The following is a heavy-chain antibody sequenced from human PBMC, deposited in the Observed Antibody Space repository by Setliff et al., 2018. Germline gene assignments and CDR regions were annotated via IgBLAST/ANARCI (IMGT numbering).Heavy chain of an antibody. J-gene: IGHJ6*03. CDR2: ISPGRSI. CDR1: GGSISNFY. CDR3: ARDRRDYIGAGSSEIDYYYYYYMDV. Sequence: SETLSLTCSVSGGSISNFYWSWIRQPPGKGLEWIGSISPGRSINYNPPLRSRVTISGDTSKNQISLNLSSGTAADTAVYYCARDRRDYIGAGSSEIDYYYYYYMDVWGKGTTVT. D-gene: IGHD3-10*01. V-gene: IGHV4-4*08.